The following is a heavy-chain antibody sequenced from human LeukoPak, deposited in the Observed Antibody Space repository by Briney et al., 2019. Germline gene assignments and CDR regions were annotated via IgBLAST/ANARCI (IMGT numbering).Heavy chain of an antibody. CDR2: MNPNSGNT. CDR1: GYTLTELS. Sequence: ASVKVSCKVSGYTLTELSMHWVRQAPGKGLEWMGWMNPNSGNTGYAQKFQGRVTMTRNTSISTAYMELSSLRSEDTAVYYCARGGYSYGGDYYYYGMDVWGQGTTVTVSS. J-gene: IGHJ6*02. D-gene: IGHD5-18*01. CDR3: ARGGYSYGGDYYYYGMDV. V-gene: IGHV1-8*01.